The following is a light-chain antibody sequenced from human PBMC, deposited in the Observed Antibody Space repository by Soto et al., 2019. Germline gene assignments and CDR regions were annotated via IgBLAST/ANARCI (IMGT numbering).Light chain of an antibody. J-gene: IGKJ1*01. V-gene: IGKV1-6*01. Sequence: AIQMNPSPSSLSASVGDRVTISCRAIQGMGKTSGWYQQKPGKPPKILIYGASNLQSGVPPRFSGSGSGTDFTLAISSLQPEDSATYYCLQDINYPWTFGQGTKVEIK. CDR1: QGMGKT. CDR3: LQDINYPWT. CDR2: GAS.